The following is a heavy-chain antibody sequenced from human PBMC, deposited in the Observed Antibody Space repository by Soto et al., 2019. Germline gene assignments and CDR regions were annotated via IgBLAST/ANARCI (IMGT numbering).Heavy chain of an antibody. CDR1: GYTFTGYY. CDR3: ARDQSRGYENYYYYGMDV. D-gene: IGHD6-13*01. Sequence: GASVKVSCKASGYTFTGYYMHWVRQAPGQGLEWMGWINPNSGGTNYAQKFQGWVTMTRDTSISTAYMELSRLRSDDTAVYYCARDQSRGYENYYYYGMDVWGQGTTVTVSS. V-gene: IGHV1-2*04. CDR2: INPNSGGT. J-gene: IGHJ6*02.